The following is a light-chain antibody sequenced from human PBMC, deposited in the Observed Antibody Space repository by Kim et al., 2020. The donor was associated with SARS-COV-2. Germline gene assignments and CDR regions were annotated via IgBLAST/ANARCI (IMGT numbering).Light chain of an antibody. Sequence: DIQMTQSPSSLSASVGDRVTITCRASQSISNNLNWYQQNPGKAPKLLIYGTSSLQSGVPSRISGSGSGTDFTLTISSLQPEDFATYYCQQSSSAPFTFGPGTKVDIK. J-gene: IGKJ3*01. CDR3: QQSSSAPFT. V-gene: IGKV1-39*01. CDR1: QSISNN. CDR2: GTS.